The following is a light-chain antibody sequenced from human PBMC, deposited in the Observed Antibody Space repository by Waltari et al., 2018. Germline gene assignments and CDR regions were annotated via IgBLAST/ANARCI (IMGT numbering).Light chain of an antibody. CDR2: EVF. CDR1: TSDVGSYYL. V-gene: IGLV2-23*02. J-gene: IGLJ1*01. CDR3: CSYAGRGTYV. Sequence: QSALTQPASVSGTPGQPITISCSGTTSDVGSYYLFSWYQQHPGEAPKLLICEVFKRPPDTSSRFSGAKSGSTASLTISGLQPEDEADYYCCSYAGRGTYVFGSGTKVTVL.